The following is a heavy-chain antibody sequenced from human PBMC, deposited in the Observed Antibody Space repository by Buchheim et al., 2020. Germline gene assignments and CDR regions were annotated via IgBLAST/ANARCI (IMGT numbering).Heavy chain of an antibody. CDR1: GYTFTSYY. CDR2: INPSGGSP. D-gene: IGHD2-15*01. V-gene: IGHV1-46*01. J-gene: IGHJ6*01. CDR3: ARMSAATDYYYGMDV. Sequence: QVQLVQSGAEVKKPGPSVKVSCKASGYTFTSYYMHWVRQAPGQGLEWMGMINPSGGSPTYAQKLQGRVPMTRDPSTSTVSMELSSLRSEDTAVYYCARMSAATDYYYGMDVWGQGTT.